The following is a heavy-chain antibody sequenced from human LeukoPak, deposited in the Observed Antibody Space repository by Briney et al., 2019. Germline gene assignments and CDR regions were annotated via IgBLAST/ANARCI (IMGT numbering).Heavy chain of an antibody. V-gene: IGHV3-33*01. CDR2: IWYDGSNK. J-gene: IGHJ3*02. CDR1: GFTLGTYA. Sequence: GRSQTLSRLASGFTLGTYAMHWVGQAPAKELEGVAVIWYDGSNKYYTDSVKGRFTISREHSKKTLYLQMASLRGEDTAVYYCARIWEGGTAMAYLDGFVIWGAGAMVSVSS. D-gene: IGHD5-18*01. CDR3: ARIWEGGTAMAYLDGFVI.